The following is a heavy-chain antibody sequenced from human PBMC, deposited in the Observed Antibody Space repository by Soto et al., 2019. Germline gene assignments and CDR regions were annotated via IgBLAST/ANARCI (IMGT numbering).Heavy chain of an antibody. CDR2: INPSGGST. V-gene: IGHV1-46*01. Sequence: ASVKVSCKASGYTFTSYYMHWVRQAPGQGLEWMGIINPSGGSTSYAQKFQGRVTMTRDTSTSTVYMELSSLRSEDTAVYYCARRGTPGYCSGGSCYFAFDIWGQGTMVTVSS. CDR3: ARRGTPGYCSGGSCYFAFDI. D-gene: IGHD2-15*01. J-gene: IGHJ3*02. CDR1: GYTFTSYY.